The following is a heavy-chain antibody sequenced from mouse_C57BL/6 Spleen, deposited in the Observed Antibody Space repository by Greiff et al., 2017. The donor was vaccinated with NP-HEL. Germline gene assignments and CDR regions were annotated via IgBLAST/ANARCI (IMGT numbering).Heavy chain of an antibody. CDR1: GYAFSSSW. CDR2: IYPGDGDT. Sequence: VQLQQSGPELVKPGASVKISCKASGYAFSSSWMNWVKQRPGKGLEWIGRIYPGDGDTNYNGKFKGKATLTADKSSSTAYMQLSSLTSEDSAVYCCAKRDYYGSMAYWGQGTLVTVSA. CDR3: AKRDYYGSMAY. D-gene: IGHD1-1*01. V-gene: IGHV1-82*01. J-gene: IGHJ3*01.